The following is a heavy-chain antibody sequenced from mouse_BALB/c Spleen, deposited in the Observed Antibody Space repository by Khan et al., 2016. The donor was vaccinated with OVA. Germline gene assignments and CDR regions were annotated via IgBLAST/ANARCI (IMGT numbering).Heavy chain of an antibody. CDR3: TRDYAYYDGSRPCAY. CDR1: GYTFTSYW. J-gene: IGHJ3*01. V-gene: IGHV1S22*01. Sequence: LQQPGSELVRPGASVKLSCKASGYTFTSYWMHWVKQRPGQGLEWIGNIYPGSGLTNYDETFKSKATLTVDTSSSTVYMQLSSLTSEDSAVYYFTRDYAYYDGSRPCAYWGQGTLVTGSA. D-gene: IGHD1-1*01. CDR2: IYPGSGLT.